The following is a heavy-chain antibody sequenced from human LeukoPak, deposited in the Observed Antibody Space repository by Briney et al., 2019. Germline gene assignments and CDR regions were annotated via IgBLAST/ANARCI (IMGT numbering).Heavy chain of an antibody. J-gene: IGHJ6*03. CDR1: GYTFTSYD. D-gene: IGHD3-10*01. CDR3: ARADDTMVRGVIIYYMDV. Sequence: GAPVKVSCKASGYTFTSYDINWVRRATGQGGEWMGWMNPNSGNTGYAQKLKRRITMTRNTSISTAYMELNSLRSEDTAVYYCARADDTMVRGVIIYYMDVWGKGTTVTVSS. CDR2: MNPNSGNT. V-gene: IGHV1-8*01.